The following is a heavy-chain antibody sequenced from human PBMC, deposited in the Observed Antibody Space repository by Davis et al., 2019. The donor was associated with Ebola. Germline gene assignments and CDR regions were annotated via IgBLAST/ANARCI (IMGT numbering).Heavy chain of an antibody. D-gene: IGHD3-3*01. CDR3: AKEITIFGVVISYHMDV. CDR1: GFTFSSSG. CDR2: IRNDGSIK. V-gene: IGHV3-30*02. J-gene: IGHJ6*03. Sequence: GESLKISCAASGFTFSSSGIHWVRQAPGKGLEWVTFIRNDGSIKKYQNSVKGRFTISRDNSKDTVYLQMNSLRPEDTAVYYCAKEITIFGVVISYHMDVWGKGTTVTVSS.